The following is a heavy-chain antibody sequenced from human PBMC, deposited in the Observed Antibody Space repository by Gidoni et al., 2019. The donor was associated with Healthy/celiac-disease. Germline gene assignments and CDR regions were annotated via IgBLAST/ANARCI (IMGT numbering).Heavy chain of an antibody. Sequence: QVQLVQSGAEVKKPGASVKVSCKVSGYTLTELSMHWVRQAPGKGLEWMGGFDPEDGETIYAQKFQGRVTMTEDTSTDTAYMELSSLRSENTAVYYCATDRGDTARRHYYMDVWGKGTTVTVSS. V-gene: IGHV1-24*01. CDR1: GYTLTELS. J-gene: IGHJ6*03. CDR2: FDPEDGET. D-gene: IGHD5-18*01. CDR3: ATDRGDTARRHYYMDV.